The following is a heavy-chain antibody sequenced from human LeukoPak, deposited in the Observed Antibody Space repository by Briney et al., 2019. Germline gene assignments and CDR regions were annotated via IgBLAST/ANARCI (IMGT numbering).Heavy chain of an antibody. CDR1: GFTFSNSA. D-gene: IGHD6-19*01. Sequence: PGGSLRLSCAASGFTFSNSAMYWVRQAPGKGLEFVSVISTNGDRTYYADSVKGRFTIPGDNSKNTLYLQMGSLRADDMAVYYCARGVAISSSGWYDTFDYWGQGALVTISS. J-gene: IGHJ4*02. CDR3: ARGVAISSSGWYDTFDY. V-gene: IGHV3-64*02. CDR2: ISTNGDRT.